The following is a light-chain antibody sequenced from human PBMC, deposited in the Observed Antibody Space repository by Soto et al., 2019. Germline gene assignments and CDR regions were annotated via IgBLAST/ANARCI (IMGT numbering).Light chain of an antibody. Sequence: QSALTQPPSASGSPGQSVTISCTGTSSDVGGYQYVSWYQQYTRKAPKLMIYAVNKRPSGVPDRFSGSRSGNTASLTVSGLQAEDEADYYCSSYAGSNSDVFGTGTKLPVL. CDR1: SSDVGGYQY. CDR2: AVN. V-gene: IGLV2-8*01. CDR3: SSYAGSNSDV. J-gene: IGLJ1*01.